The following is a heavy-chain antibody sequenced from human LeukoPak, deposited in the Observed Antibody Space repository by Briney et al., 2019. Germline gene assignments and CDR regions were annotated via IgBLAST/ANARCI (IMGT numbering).Heavy chain of an antibody. D-gene: IGHD6-13*01. CDR2: ISSSGSTI. V-gene: IGHV3-11*01. Sequence: KPGGSLRLSCAASGFTFSDYYMSWIRQAPGKGLEWVSYISSSGSTIYYADSVKGRFTISRDNAKNSLYLQMNSLRAEDTAVYYCARDYSSSWYHLDYWGQGTLVTVSS. CDR1: GFTFSDYY. CDR3: ARDYSSSWYHLDY. J-gene: IGHJ4*02.